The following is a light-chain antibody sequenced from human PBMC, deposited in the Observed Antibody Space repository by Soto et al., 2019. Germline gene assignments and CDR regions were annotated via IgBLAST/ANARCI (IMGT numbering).Light chain of an antibody. V-gene: IGKV3-15*01. CDR2: DAA. Sequence: EIVMTQSPATLSVSPGERVTLSCRASQSINSNLAWSQQKPGQAPRLLIYDAATRATGVAASFSGSGSGTETTLTLSSRQSEDFAVYYCQQYNNWPPLYTFGQGTKLEIK. CDR1: QSINSN. J-gene: IGKJ2*01. CDR3: QQYNNWPPLYT.